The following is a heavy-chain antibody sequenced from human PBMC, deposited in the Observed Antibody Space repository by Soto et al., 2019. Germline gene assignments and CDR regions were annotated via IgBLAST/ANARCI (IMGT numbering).Heavy chain of an antibody. J-gene: IGHJ5*02. CDR3: ALGYGGPSGWFDP. V-gene: IGHV1-3*01. CDR2: INAGNGNT. Sequence: QVQLVQSGAEVKKPGASVKVSCKASGYTFTSYAMHWVRQAPGQRLEWMGWINAGNGNTKYSQKFQGRVTITRDTCASAAYIELSCLISNDTAVYYLALGYGGPSGWFDPWGQGTLVTVSS. D-gene: IGHD3-16*01. CDR1: GYTFTSYA.